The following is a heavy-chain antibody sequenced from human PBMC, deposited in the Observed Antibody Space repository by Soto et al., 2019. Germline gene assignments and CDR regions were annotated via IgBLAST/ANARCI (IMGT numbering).Heavy chain of an antibody. V-gene: IGHV4-59*01. Sequence: PSETLSLTCTVSGGSISSYYWSWIRQPPGNELEWIAYIYYSGSTNYNPSLKGRVTISVDTSKNQISLKLTSVTAADTAVYYCARGRRYYYDNTGPYYFEHWGQGTLVTVSS. CDR1: GGSISSYY. J-gene: IGHJ4*02. D-gene: IGHD3-22*01. CDR2: IYYSGST. CDR3: ARGRRYYYDNTGPYYFEH.